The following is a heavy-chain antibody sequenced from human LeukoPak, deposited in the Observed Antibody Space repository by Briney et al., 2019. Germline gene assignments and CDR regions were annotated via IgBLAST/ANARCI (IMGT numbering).Heavy chain of an antibody. CDR2: IYYSGST. CDR1: GGSIRGYY. V-gene: IGHV4-59*01. CDR3: ARGGDYCNSFDP. Sequence: PSETLSLTCSVSGGSIRGYYWNWIRQPPGKGLEWIGYIYYSGSTNYNPSLKSRVTISVDKSKRQFPLNLTSVTAADTAVYYCARGGDYCNSFDPWGQGTLVSVSS. D-gene: IGHD4-17*01. J-gene: IGHJ5*02.